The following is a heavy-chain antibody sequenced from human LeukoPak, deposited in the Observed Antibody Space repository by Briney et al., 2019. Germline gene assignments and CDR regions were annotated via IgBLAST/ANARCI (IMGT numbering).Heavy chain of an antibody. J-gene: IGHJ3*02. D-gene: IGHD3-22*01. Sequence: SETLSLTCTVSGGSISSYYWGWIRQPPGKGLEWIGYMYYSGSTNYNPSLKSRVTISVDTSKNQFSLKLSSVTAADTAVYYCAGRYYYDSSAFDIWGQGTMVTVSS. V-gene: IGHV4-59*01. CDR3: AGRYYYDSSAFDI. CDR1: GGSISSYY. CDR2: MYYSGST.